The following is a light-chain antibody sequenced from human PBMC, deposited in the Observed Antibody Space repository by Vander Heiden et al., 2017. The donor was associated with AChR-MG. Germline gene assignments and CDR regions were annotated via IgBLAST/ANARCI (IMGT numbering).Light chain of an antibody. CDR2: GAS. CDR3: QQYNDWPLYT. J-gene: IGKJ2*01. V-gene: IGKV3-15*01. CDR1: ENVDSN. Sequence: VMTQSPATLSVSPGERATLSCTASENVDSNLAWHQQKPGQAPRLLIFGASTRATGIPARFSGSGSGTEFTLTISSLQSEDFAINYCQQYNDWPLYTFGQRTKLEIK.